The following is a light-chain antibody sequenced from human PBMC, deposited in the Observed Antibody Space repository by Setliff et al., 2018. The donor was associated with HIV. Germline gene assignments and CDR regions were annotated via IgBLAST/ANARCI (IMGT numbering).Light chain of an antibody. CDR3: CSYAGSRIFYV. Sequence: QSALTQPASVSGSPGQSITISCTGTTSDIGAYTFVSWYQHYPGEAPKLILYEVSDRPSGVSYRFSGSRSGTTASLTISGLQAEDEADYYCCSYAGSRIFYVFGTGTKVTVL. V-gene: IGLV2-23*02. CDR2: EVS. CDR1: TSDIGAYTF. J-gene: IGLJ1*01.